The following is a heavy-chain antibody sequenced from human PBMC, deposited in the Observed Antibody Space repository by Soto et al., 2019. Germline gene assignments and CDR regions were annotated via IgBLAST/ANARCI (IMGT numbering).Heavy chain of an antibody. CDR2: IYYSGST. D-gene: IGHD3-22*01. CDR1: GGSISSYY. Sequence: SETLSLTCTVSGGSISSYYWSWIRQPPGKGLEWIGYIYYSGSTNYNPSLKSRVTISVDTSKNQFSLKLSSVTAADTAVYYCAREADSSGYYLRWGQGTLVTVSS. V-gene: IGHV4-59*01. CDR3: AREADSSGYYLR. J-gene: IGHJ4*02.